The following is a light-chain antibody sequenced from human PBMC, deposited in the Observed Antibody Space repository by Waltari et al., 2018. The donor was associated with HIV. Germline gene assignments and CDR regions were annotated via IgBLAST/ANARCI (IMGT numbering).Light chain of an antibody. CDR3: CSYAGSSTLI. CDR2: EVS. CDR1: SSDVGSYNL. J-gene: IGLJ2*01. V-gene: IGLV2-23*02. Sequence: QSALTQPASASGSPGQSITISCTGTSSDVGSYNLVSWYQQNPDKAPKLMIYEVSKRPSGVSNRFSGSKSGNTASLTISGLQAEDEAAYYCCSYAGSSTLIFGGGTKLTVL.